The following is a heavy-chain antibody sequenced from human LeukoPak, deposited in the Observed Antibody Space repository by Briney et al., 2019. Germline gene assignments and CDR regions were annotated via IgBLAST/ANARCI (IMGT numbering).Heavy chain of an antibody. CDR2: IYHSGST. D-gene: IGHD2-2*01. J-gene: IGHJ5*02. CDR1: GYSISSGYY. CDR3: AREARGYCSSTSCPGGFDP. Sequence: SETLSLTCTVSGYSISSGYYWGWIRQPPGKGLEWIGSIYHSGSTYYNPSLKSRVTISVDTSKNQFSLKLSSVTAADTAVYYCAREARGYCSSTSCPGGFDPWGQGTLVTVSS. V-gene: IGHV4-38-2*02.